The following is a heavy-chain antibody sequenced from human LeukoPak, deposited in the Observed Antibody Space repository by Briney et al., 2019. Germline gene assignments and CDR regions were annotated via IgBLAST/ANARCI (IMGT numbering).Heavy chain of an antibody. J-gene: IGHJ4*02. CDR1: GDSISSYY. D-gene: IGHD2-8*01. Sequence: SETLSLTCTVSGDSISSYYWSWIRQPPGKGLEWIGEINHSGNTNYNPSLKSRVTISVDTSKNQFSLKLSSVTAADTAVYYCARGRCTNGVCYPRDYWGQGTLVTVSS. CDR3: ARGRCTNGVCYPRDY. V-gene: IGHV4-34*01. CDR2: INHSGNT.